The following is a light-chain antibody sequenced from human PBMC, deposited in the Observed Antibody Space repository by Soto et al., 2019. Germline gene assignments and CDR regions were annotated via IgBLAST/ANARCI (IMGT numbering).Light chain of an antibody. J-gene: IGKJ3*01. Sequence: EIVLTQSPGTLSLSPGERATLSCRASQSVRSNYLAWYQQHPGQAPRLLIYGTSARATGIPDRFSGSGSGTDFPLTISILEPEDFAVYYCQQYGSSYTFGPGTKVEIK. V-gene: IGKV3-20*01. CDR3: QQYGSSYT. CDR2: GTS. CDR1: QSVRSNY.